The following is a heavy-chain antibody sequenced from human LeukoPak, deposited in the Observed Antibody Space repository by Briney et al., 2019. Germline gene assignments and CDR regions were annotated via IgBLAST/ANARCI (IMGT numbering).Heavy chain of an antibody. CDR3: AREGQWRSDY. Sequence: ASVKVSCKASGYTFTDYYMHWVRQAPGQGLEWMGWINPNSGATNCAQDFQGRVTMTRDTSINTIYMELIRLTSDDTAVYFCAREGQWRSDYWGQGTLVTVSS. D-gene: IGHD6-19*01. CDR1: GYTFTDYY. CDR2: INPNSGAT. J-gene: IGHJ4*02. V-gene: IGHV1-2*02.